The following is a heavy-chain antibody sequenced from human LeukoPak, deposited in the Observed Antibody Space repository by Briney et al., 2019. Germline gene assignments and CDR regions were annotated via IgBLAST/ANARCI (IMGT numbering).Heavy chain of an antibody. V-gene: IGHV3-30*04. CDR1: GSTFSSYA. CDR2: ISYDGSNK. CDR3: ARIVGAIAQNWFDP. D-gene: IGHD1-26*01. J-gene: IGHJ5*02. Sequence: PGRSLRLSCAASGSTFSSYAMHWVRQAPGKGLEWVAVISYDGSNKYYADSVKGRFTISRDNSKNTLYLQMNSLRAEDTAVYYCARIVGAIAQNWFDPWGQGTLVTVSS.